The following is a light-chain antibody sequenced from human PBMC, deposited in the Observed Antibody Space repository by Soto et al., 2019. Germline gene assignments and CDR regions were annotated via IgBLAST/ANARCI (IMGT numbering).Light chain of an antibody. CDR2: GTS. CDR3: QQYGSSPRT. J-gene: IGKJ1*01. Sequence: EIVLTQSPGTLSLYQGERATLSCRASQSVSNNYLAWYQQKPGQAPRLLMYGTSTRATGTPDRFSGSGSGTDFTLTISSLEPEDVAVYCCQQYGSSPRTFGQGTKV. CDR1: QSVSNNY. V-gene: IGKV3-20*01.